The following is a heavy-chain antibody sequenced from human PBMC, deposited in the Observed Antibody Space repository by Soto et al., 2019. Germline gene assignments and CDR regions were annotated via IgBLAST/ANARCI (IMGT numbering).Heavy chain of an antibody. V-gene: IGHV4-61*01. Sequence: QVQLQESGPGLVKPSETLSLTCTVSGGSVNSGHCYWSWIRQPPGKGLEWIGYIYYSGGINYSPSLKSRVSITIDTSKNQFSLNLTSVTAADTAVYYCARSGLWGSPTWKWFDPWGQGTLVSVSS. J-gene: IGHJ5*02. CDR1: GGSVNSGHCY. CDR3: ARSGLWGSPTWKWFDP. CDR2: IYYSGGI. D-gene: IGHD3-16*01.